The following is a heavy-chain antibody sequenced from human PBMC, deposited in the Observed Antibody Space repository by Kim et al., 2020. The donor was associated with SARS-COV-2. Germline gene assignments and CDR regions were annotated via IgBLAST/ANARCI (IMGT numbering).Heavy chain of an antibody. V-gene: IGHV4-59*01. CDR2: IYYTGST. J-gene: IGHJ6*03. Sequence: SETLSRTCSLSGGSISTYHLSWIRQPPEKGLEWIGSIYYTGSTNYNPSLKSRVTISADTSKNQFSLKLSSVTAADTAIYYCARDARDVGRYYYYYMDVWG. CDR1: GGSISTYH. CDR3: ARDARDVGRYYYYYMDV.